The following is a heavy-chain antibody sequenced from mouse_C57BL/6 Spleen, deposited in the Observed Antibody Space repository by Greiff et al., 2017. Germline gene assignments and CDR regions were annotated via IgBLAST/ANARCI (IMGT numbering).Heavy chain of an antibody. D-gene: IGHD1-1*01. J-gene: IGHJ3*01. CDR1: GYTFTSYW. V-gene: IGHV1-50*01. CDR2: IDPSDSYT. Sequence: QVQLQQSGAELVKPGASVKLSCKASGYTFTSYWMQWVKQRPGQGLEWIGEIDPSDSYTNYNQKFKGKATLTVDTSSSTAYMQLSSLTSEDSAVYYCARSQYYGSSYPFAYWGQGTLVTVSA. CDR3: ARSQYYGSSYPFAY.